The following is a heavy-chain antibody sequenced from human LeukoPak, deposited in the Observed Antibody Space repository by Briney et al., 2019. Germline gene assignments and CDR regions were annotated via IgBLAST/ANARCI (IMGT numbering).Heavy chain of an antibody. V-gene: IGHV4-39*01. CDR2: IYYSGST. Sequence: SETLSLTCTVSGGSISSSSYYWGWIRQPPGKWLEWIGSIYYSGSTYYNPSLKSRVTISVDTSKNQCSLKLSSVTAADTAVYYCARHSYNLFFGYFDYWGQGTLVTVSS. CDR1: GGSISSSSYY. J-gene: IGHJ4*02. D-gene: IGHD5-24*01. CDR3: ARHSYNLFFGYFDY.